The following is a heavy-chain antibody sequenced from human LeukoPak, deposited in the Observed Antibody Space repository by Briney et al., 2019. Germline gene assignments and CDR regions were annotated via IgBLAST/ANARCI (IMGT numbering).Heavy chain of an antibody. J-gene: IGHJ4*02. CDR2: VDPEDGET. D-gene: IGHD2-2*01. V-gene: IGHV1-69-2*01. CDR1: GGTFSSYT. CDR3: ARYYCSSTSCYGLPHPPFDY. Sequence: ASVKVSCKASGGTFSSYTISWVQQAPGKGLEWMGLVDPEDGETIYAEKFQGRVTITADTSTDTAYMELSSLRSEDTAVYYCARYYCSSTSCYGLPHPPFDYWGQGTLVTVSS.